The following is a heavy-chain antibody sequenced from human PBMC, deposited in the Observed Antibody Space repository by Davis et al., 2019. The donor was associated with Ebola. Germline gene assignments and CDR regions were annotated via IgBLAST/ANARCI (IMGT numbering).Heavy chain of an antibody. CDR2: INPITGGT. CDR1: GYRFTSYY. J-gene: IGHJ3*02. CDR3: AREGGRYYDSSGYVFDI. D-gene: IGHD3-22*01. V-gene: IGHV1-46*01. Sequence: ASVKVSCKASGYRFTSYYMYWVRQAPGQGLEWMGIINPITGGTSYAQNFQVRVNMTRDTSTSTVYMELGSLRSEDTAVYYCAREGGRYYDSSGYVFDIWGQGTMVKVSS.